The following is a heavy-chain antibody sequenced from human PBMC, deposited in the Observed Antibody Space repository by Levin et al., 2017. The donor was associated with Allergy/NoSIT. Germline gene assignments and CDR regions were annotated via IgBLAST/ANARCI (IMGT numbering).Heavy chain of an antibody. CDR2: ISWNSGSI. D-gene: IGHD6-19*01. CDR1: GFTFDDYA. Sequence: GGSLRLSCAASGFTFDDYAMHWVRQAPGKGLEWVSGISWNSGSIGYADSVKGRFTISRDNAKNSLYLQMNSLRAEDTALYYCAKVRSARSGWYRGAFDIWGQGTMVTVSS. CDR3: AKVRSARSGWYRGAFDI. V-gene: IGHV3-9*01. J-gene: IGHJ3*02.